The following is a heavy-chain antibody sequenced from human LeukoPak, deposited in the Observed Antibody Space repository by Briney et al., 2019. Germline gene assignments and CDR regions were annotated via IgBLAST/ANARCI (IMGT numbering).Heavy chain of an antibody. CDR1: GGTFSSYA. Sequence: ASVKVSCKASGGTFSSYAISWVRQAPGQGLEWMGRIIPILGIANYAQKFQGRVTITADKSTSTAYMELSSLRSEDTAVYYCAVYDSSGNELDGDAFDIWGHGTMVTVSS. CDR2: IIPILGIA. D-gene: IGHD3-22*01. V-gene: IGHV1-69*04. J-gene: IGHJ3*02. CDR3: AVYDSSGNELDGDAFDI.